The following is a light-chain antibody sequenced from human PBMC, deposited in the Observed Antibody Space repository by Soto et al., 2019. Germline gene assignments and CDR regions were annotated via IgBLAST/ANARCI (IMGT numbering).Light chain of an antibody. Sequence: SVLTQPPSVSRAPGQRVTISCTGSSSNIGAGYDVHWYQQLPGTAPKLLIYGNSNRPSGVPDRFSGSKSGTSASLAITGLQAEDEADYYCQSYDSSLSGYVVFGGGTKVTVL. J-gene: IGLJ2*01. CDR3: QSYDSSLSGYVV. CDR1: SSNIGAGYD. CDR2: GNS. V-gene: IGLV1-40*01.